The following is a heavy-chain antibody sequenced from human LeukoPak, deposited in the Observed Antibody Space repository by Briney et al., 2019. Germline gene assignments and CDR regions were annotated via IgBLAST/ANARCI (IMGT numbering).Heavy chain of an antibody. CDR1: GFTFSSYE. Sequence: GGSLRLSCAASGFTFSSYEMNWVRQAPGKGVEWVSYISSSGTGIYYADSVKGRFTISRDNGKNSLYLQMNSLRAEDTAIYYCAKDPVGMGSYPDYWGQGTLVTVSS. J-gene: IGHJ4*02. V-gene: IGHV3-48*03. CDR2: ISSSGTGI. D-gene: IGHD1-26*01. CDR3: AKDPVGMGSYPDY.